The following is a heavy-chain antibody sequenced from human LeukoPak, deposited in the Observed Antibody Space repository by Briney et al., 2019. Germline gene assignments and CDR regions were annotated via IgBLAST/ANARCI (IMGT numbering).Heavy chain of an antibody. CDR3: ARDRGFSYGIDF. CDR2: IQQDGSEK. V-gene: IGHV3-7*04. J-gene: IGHJ4*02. CDR1: GFTFSDYW. D-gene: IGHD5-18*01. Sequence: PGESQRLSCAASGFTFSDYWMSWVRQAPGKGLEWVANIQQDGSEKYYVDSVKGRFTISRDNAKKSLFLQVSSLRSEDTAVYYCARDRGFSYGIDFWGQGTLVTVSS.